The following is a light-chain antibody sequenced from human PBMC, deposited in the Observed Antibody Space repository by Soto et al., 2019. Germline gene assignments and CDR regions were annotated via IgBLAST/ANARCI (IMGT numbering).Light chain of an antibody. CDR3: LQDYSYPRT. CDR2: AAS. CDR1: QAIRDD. J-gene: IGKJ2*01. V-gene: IGKV1-6*01. Sequence: ALQMSQSPSSLSASVGDRVTITCRASQAIRDDLGWYQQKPGEAPKLLIYAASSLQSGVPSRFSGSGSGTDFALTINSLQPEDFATYYCLQDYSYPRTFGQGTKLEVK.